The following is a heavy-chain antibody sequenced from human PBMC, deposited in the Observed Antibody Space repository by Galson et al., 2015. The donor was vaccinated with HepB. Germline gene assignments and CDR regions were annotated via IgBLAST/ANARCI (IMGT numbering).Heavy chain of an antibody. V-gene: IGHV1-69*13. CDR3: ARGITIYHWFDP. D-gene: IGHD3-9*01. J-gene: IGHJ5*02. Sequence: SVKVSCKASGGTFSSYAISWVRQAPGQGLEWMGGIIPIFGTANYAQKFQGRVTVTADESTSTAYMELSSLRSEDTAVYYCARGITIYHWFDPWGQGTLVTVSS. CDR2: IIPIFGTA. CDR1: GGTFSSYA.